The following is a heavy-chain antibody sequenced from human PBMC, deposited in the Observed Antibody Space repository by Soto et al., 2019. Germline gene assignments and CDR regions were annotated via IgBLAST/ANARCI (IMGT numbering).Heavy chain of an antibody. V-gene: IGHV4-59*01. CDR1: GGSMITYY. CDR2: VHHSGST. J-gene: IGHJ4*02. Sequence: QVQLPESGPGMVKPAETLSLTCTVSGGSMITYYWSWIRQSPGKGLEWIGYVHHSGSTLYKPSLRNRATDSLDRSNKQFFLKRTDETAPYTDYFYCDRDVRDGSDFYLYDWDQGMLLTFYS. CDR3: DRDVRDGSDFYLYD. D-gene: IGHD2-21*02.